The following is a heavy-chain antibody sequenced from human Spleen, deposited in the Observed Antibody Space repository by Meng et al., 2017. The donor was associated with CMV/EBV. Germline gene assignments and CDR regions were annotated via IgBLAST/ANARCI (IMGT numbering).Heavy chain of an antibody. CDR3: ATDSYHGGGLDY. D-gene: IGHD1-14*01. J-gene: IGHJ4*02. V-gene: IGHV3-11*04. CDR2: ISGSGTTI. Sequence: GESLKISCAASGFTFSDYYMSWIRQAPGKGLEWLSYISGSGTTIYYADSVKGQFTISRDNAKNSLFLQMNSLRAEDTAVYYCATDSYHGGGLDYWGQGTLVTVSS. CDR1: GFTFSDYY.